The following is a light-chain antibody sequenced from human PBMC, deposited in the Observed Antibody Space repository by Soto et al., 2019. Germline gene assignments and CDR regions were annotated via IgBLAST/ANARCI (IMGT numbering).Light chain of an antibody. CDR1: SRDVGFSNY. J-gene: IGLJ1*01. V-gene: IGLV2-11*01. CDR3: CSYVGGVTLI. Sequence: QSVPTQPRSVSGSPGQTVTISCTGTSRDVGFSNYISWYQQHPGEAPKLVIYDVAQRPSGVPDRLSGSRSGKTASLTISGLQPDDEGDYYCCSYVGGVTLIFGSGTKVTVL. CDR2: DVA.